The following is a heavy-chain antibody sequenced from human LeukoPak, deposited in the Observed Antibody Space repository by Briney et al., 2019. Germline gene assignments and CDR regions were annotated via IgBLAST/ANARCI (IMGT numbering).Heavy chain of an antibody. CDR2: TTAEGAKYA. V-gene: IGHV3-43*02. D-gene: IGHD3-10*01. CDR3: AKDIRYYYGSGSFDY. Sequence: GGSLRLSCATSGFSFTDYPMNWVRQAPGKGLEWISNIRTTAEGAKYAYYADSVKGRFTISRDNSKNSLYLQMNSLRTEDTALYYCAKDIRYYYGSGSFDYWGQGTLVTVSS. J-gene: IGHJ4*02. CDR1: GFSFTDYP.